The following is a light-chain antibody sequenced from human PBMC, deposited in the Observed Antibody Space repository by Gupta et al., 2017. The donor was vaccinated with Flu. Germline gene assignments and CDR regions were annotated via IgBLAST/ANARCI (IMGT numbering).Light chain of an antibody. Sequence: GQTARITCFGDTLGKPYTYWYQQKPGQAPVLLIYKDNERPSGIPDRFSGSSSGTTVMLTISGVQPEDESEYYCQATDSIGTHPLFGGGTTLTVL. V-gene: IGLV3-25*01. CDR3: QATDSIGTHPL. CDR2: KDN. CDR1: TLGKPY. J-gene: IGLJ2*01.